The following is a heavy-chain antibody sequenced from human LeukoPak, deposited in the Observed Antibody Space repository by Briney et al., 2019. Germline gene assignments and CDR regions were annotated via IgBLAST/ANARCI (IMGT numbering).Heavy chain of an antibody. CDR3: ARVPYGDLSHFDY. D-gene: IGHD4-17*01. CDR1: GFTFSSYS. J-gene: IGHJ4*02. CDR2: ISSSSSYI. V-gene: IGHV3-21*01. Sequence: PGGSLRLSCAASGFTFSSYSMNWVRQAPGKGLEWVSSISSSSSYIYYADSVKGRFTISRDNAKNSLYLQMNSLRAEDTAVYYCARVPYGDLSHFDYWGQGTLVTVSS.